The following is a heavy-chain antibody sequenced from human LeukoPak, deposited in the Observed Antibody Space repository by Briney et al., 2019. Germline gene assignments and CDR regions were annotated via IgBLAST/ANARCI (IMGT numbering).Heavy chain of an antibody. J-gene: IGHJ4*02. D-gene: IGHD3-16*01. CDR3: ASLSSHWGY. CDR2: INHSGST. CDR1: GGSFSGYY. Sequence: KPSETLSLTCAVYGGSFSGYYWSWIRQPPGKGLEWIGEINHSGSTNYNPSLKSRVTISVDTSKNQFSLKLSSVTAADTAVYYCASLSSHWGYWGQGTLVTVSS. V-gene: IGHV4-34*01.